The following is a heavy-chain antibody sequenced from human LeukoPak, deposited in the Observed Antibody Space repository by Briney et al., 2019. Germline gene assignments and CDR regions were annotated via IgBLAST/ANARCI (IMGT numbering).Heavy chain of an antibody. D-gene: IGHD1-26*01. Sequence: PGGSLRLSCAVSGFSFSNSAMSWVRQAPGKGLEWVSAISGSGGSTYYADSVKGRFTISRDNSKNTLYLQMNSLRAEDTAVYYCATREDRIVGDYWGQGTLVTVSS. CDR2: ISGSGGST. J-gene: IGHJ4*02. CDR3: ATREDRIVGDY. CDR1: GFSFSNSA. V-gene: IGHV3-23*01.